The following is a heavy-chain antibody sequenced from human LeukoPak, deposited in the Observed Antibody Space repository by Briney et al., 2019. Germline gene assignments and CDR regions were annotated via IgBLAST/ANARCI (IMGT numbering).Heavy chain of an antibody. CDR3: ARGFLLADSSGYLYY. V-gene: IGHV1-46*01. CDR2: INPSGGST. CDR1: GYTFTSYY. Sequence: ASVKVSCKASGYTFTSYYMHWVRQAPGQGLEWMGIINPSGGSTSYAQKFQGRVTMTRDTSTSTVYMELSSLRSEDTAVYYCARGFLLADSSGYLYYWGQGTLVTVSS. D-gene: IGHD3-22*01. J-gene: IGHJ4*02.